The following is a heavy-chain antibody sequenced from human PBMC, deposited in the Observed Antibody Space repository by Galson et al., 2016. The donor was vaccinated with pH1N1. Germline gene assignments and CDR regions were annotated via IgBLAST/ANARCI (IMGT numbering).Heavy chain of an antibody. J-gene: IGHJ3*01. CDR3: ASAGYRSGWYGIGAFDV. D-gene: IGHD6-13*01. V-gene: IGHV4-59*01. Sequence: NPSLMSRVTISEDTSRNQFSLELRSVTAADTAVYYCASAGYRSGWYGIGAFDVWGQGTKVTVSS.